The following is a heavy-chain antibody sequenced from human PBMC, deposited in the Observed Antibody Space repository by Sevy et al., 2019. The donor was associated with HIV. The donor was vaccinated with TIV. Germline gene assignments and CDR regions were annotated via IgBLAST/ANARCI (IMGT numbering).Heavy chain of an antibody. Sequence: GGSLRLSCSASGFTFSNSALLWVRQAPGKGLEWVSLITYDGRNKYYSDSVKGRFAISRGESKTTLFLEMESLRTEDTAIYYWARVGVSYCTGGWYHRFDYWGRGTLVTVSS. CDR2: ITYDGRNK. V-gene: IGHV3-30*09. CDR1: GFTFSNSA. J-gene: IGHJ4*02. CDR3: ARVGVSYCTGGWYHRFDY. D-gene: IGHD2-8*02.